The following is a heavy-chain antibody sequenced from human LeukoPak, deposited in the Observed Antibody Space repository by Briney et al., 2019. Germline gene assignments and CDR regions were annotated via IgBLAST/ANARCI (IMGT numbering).Heavy chain of an antibody. J-gene: IGHJ5*02. Sequence: SQTLSLTCTVSGGSISSGDYYWSWIRQPPGKGLEWIRYTYYSGSTYYNPSLKNRVSISVDTSKNQFSLNLSSVTAADTAVYYCARPYYYDSRIDPWGQGTLVTVSS. CDR2: TYYSGST. V-gene: IGHV4-30-4*01. D-gene: IGHD3-22*01. CDR3: ARPYYYDSRIDP. CDR1: GGSISSGDYY.